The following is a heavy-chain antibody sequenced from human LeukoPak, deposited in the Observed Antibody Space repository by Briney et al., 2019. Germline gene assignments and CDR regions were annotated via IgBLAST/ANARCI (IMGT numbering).Heavy chain of an antibody. CDR3: ARGDYDFWSGRQGGWFDP. Sequence: SETLSLTCTVSGGSISSGSYYWSWIRQPAGKGLEWIGRIYTSGSTNYNPSLKSRVTISVDTSKNQFSLKLSSVTAADTAVYYCARGDYDFWSGRQGGWFDPWGQGTLVTVSS. CDR2: IYTSGST. V-gene: IGHV4-61*02. CDR1: GGSISSGSYY. D-gene: IGHD3-3*01. J-gene: IGHJ5*02.